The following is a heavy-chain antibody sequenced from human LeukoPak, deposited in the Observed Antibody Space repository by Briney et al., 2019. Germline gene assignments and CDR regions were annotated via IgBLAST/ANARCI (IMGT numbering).Heavy chain of an antibody. V-gene: IGHV1-69*13. D-gene: IGHD2-2*01. CDR3: ARVSCSSTSCPGSFDY. Sequence: ASVKVSCKASGGTFSSYAISWVRQAPGQGLEWMGGIIPTFGTANYAQKFQGRVTITADESTSTAYMELSSLRSEDTAVYYCARVSCSSTSCPGSFDYWGQGTLVTVSS. J-gene: IGHJ4*02. CDR1: GGTFSSYA. CDR2: IIPTFGTA.